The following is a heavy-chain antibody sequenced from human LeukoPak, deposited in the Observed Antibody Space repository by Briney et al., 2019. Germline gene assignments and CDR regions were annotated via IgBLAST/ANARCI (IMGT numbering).Heavy chain of an antibody. J-gene: IGHJ4*02. D-gene: IGHD4-17*01. V-gene: IGHV3-23*01. Sequence: GGSLRLSCGASGFTFSSHAMTWVRQAPGKGLEWVSAISISGDTTYYADAVKGRFTISRDNSKNTVYLQMNSLRAEDTAVYYCANEIRPNDYWGQGTLVTISS. CDR1: GFTFSSHA. CDR3: ANEIRPNDY. CDR2: ISISGDTT.